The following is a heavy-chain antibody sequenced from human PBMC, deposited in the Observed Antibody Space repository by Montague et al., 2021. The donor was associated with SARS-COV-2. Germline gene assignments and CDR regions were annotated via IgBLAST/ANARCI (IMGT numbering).Heavy chain of an antibody. CDR2: AYYTGRS. CDR1: GGSITTNF. J-gene: IGHJ3*02. D-gene: IGHD3-10*01. CDR3: ARDTFYYGSETNYVGTFDM. V-gene: IGHV4-59*01. Sequence: SETLSLTCTVSGGSITTNFWSWVRQPPGKGLEWVGYAYYTGRSNSSPSLQSRVFISVDTSKNQVSLKLHSVTAADTAIYYCARDTFYYGSETNYVGTFDMWGRGTMVTVSS.